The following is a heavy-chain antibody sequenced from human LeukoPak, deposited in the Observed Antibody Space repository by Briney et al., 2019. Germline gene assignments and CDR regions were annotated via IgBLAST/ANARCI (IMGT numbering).Heavy chain of an antibody. CDR1: GGSISSSSYY. CDR3: ARGLRGSFRVWFDP. J-gene: IGHJ5*02. V-gene: IGHV4-39*07. Sequence: SETLSLTCTVSGGSISSSSYYWGWIRQPPGKGLEWIGSIYYSGSTYYNPSLKSRVTISVDTSKNQFSLKLSSVTAADTAVYYCARGLRGSFRVWFDPWGQGTLVTVSS. D-gene: IGHD3-16*01. CDR2: IYYSGST.